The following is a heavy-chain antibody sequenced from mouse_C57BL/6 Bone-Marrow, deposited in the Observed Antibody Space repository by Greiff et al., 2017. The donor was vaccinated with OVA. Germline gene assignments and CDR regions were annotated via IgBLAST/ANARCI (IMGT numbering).Heavy chain of an antibody. CDR1: GFNIKDDY. CDR2: IDPENGDT. Sequence: EVKVEESGAELVRPGASVKLSCTASGFNIKDDYMHWVKQRPEQGLEWIGWIDPENGDTEYASKFQGKATITADTSSNTAYLQLSSLTSEDTAVYYGTTDVNFAYWGQGTLVTVSA. J-gene: IGHJ3*01. V-gene: IGHV14-4*01. CDR3: TTDVNFAY.